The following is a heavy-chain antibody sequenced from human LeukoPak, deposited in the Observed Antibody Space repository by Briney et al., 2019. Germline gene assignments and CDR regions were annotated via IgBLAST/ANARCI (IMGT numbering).Heavy chain of an antibody. CDR1: GDTTSNNY. D-gene: IGHD3-16*01. J-gene: IGHJ3*02. Sequence: PSETLSLTCTVSGDTTSNNYRSWIRQPPGKGLEWIGYIYSSGTTNYNPSLNSRVTISVDTSNNQFSLRLSSVTAADTAVYYCARLTPPTGVLAFDIWGQGIMVTVSS. CDR2: IYSSGTT. CDR3: ARLTPPTGVLAFDI. V-gene: IGHV4-59*08.